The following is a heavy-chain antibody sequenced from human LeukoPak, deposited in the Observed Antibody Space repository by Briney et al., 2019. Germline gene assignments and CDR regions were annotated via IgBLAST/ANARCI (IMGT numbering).Heavy chain of an antibody. CDR3: AKDPFAAAIYYLDY. J-gene: IGHJ4*02. CDR2: ITGSGVNT. V-gene: IGHV3-23*01. CDR1: GFTFTSYA. Sequence: GGSLRLSCAASGFTFTSYAMSWVRLAPAKGLEWVSTITGSGVNTYYADSVKGRFTISRDISKNTLYLQMSSLRAADTAVYYCAKDPFAAAIYYLDYGGQGALVTVSS. D-gene: IGHD2-2*01.